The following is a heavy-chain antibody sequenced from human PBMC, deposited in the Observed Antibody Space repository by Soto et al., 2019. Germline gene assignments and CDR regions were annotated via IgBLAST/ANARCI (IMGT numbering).Heavy chain of an antibody. D-gene: IGHD2-15*01. CDR3: ARGGGIVVVVACTFYY. CDR2: ISYDGSNK. V-gene: IGHV3-30-3*01. CDR1: GFTFSSYA. J-gene: IGHJ4*02. Sequence: QVQLVESGGGVVQPGRSLRLSCAASGFTFSSYAMHWVRQAPGKGLEWVAVISYDGSNKYYADSVKGRFTISRDNSKNTPDLQMDSLRAEDTAVYYCARGGGIVVVVACTFYYWGQGTLVTVSA.